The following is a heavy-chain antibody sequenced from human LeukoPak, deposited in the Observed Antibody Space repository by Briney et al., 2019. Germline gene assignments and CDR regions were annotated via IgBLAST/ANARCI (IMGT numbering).Heavy chain of an antibody. CDR3: ARDRGSSWYVDY. J-gene: IGHJ4*02. Sequence: ASVNVSCKTSGYTFTSYYIHWVRQAPGQGLEWMGCINPSSGGTEYAQKFQGRVTMTGDTFISTAYMELSRLRSDDTAVYYCARDRGSSWYVDYWGQGTLVTVSS. V-gene: IGHV1-2*02. CDR2: INPSSGGT. D-gene: IGHD6-13*01. CDR1: GYTFTSYY.